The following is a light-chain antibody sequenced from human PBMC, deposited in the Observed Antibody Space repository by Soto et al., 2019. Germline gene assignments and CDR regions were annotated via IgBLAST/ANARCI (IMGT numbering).Light chain of an antibody. CDR1: QNVNTN. V-gene: IGKV3-15*01. Sequence: EIVMTQSPATLSVSPGERATLSCRASQNVNTNLAWYQQKPGQAPRLLIYAASTRATGIPARFRGSGSGTEFILTISSLQSEDFAVYYCQHYDNWPPWTFGQGTKVEIK. CDR2: AAS. J-gene: IGKJ1*01. CDR3: QHYDNWPPWT.